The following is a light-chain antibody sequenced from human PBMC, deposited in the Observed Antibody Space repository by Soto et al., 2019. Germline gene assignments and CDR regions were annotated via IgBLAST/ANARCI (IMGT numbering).Light chain of an antibody. CDR2: LGS. CDR1: QSLLHSNGYNY. V-gene: IGKV2-28*01. Sequence: DIVMTQSPLSLPVTPGEPASISCRSSQSLLHSNGYNYLDWYLQKPGQSPQLLIYLGSNRASGVPDRFSGSGSGTHFTLKISRVEAEDVGIYYCMQALQIPWTFGHGTKVEIK. J-gene: IGKJ1*01. CDR3: MQALQIPWT.